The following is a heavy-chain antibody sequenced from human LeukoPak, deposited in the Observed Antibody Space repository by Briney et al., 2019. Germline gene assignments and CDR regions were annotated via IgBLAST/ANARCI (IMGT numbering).Heavy chain of an antibody. CDR2: MNPNSGNT. D-gene: IGHD3-9*01. V-gene: IGHV1-8*03. Sequence: ASVKVSCKASGYTFTSYGISWVRQATGQGLEWMGWMNPNSGNTGYAQKFQGRVTITRNTSISTAYMELSSLRSEDTAVYYCATSPSVSLRYFDWSLDYWGQGTLVTVSS. CDR3: ATSPSVSLRYFDWSLDY. J-gene: IGHJ4*02. CDR1: GYTFTSYG.